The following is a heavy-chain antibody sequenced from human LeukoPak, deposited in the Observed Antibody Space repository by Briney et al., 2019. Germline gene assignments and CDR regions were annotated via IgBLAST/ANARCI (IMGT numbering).Heavy chain of an antibody. V-gene: IGHV1-2*02. J-gene: IGHJ4*02. D-gene: IGHD3-22*01. Sequence: ASVKVSCKASGYTCTGYYMHWVRQAPGQGLEWMGWINPNSGGTNYAQKFQGRVTMTRDTSISTAYMELSRLRSDDTAVYYCARSITMIVVVIPHFDYWGQGTLVTVSS. CDR2: INPNSGGT. CDR1: GYTCTGYY. CDR3: ARSITMIVVVIPHFDY.